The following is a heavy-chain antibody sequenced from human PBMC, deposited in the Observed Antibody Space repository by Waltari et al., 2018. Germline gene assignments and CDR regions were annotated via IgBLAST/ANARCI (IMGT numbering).Heavy chain of an antibody. V-gene: IGHV4-34*02. J-gene: IGHJ5*02. CDR1: GGSFSDYY. CDR2: IDHSGGT. CDR3: ARGRYLQWYNWFDP. D-gene: IGHD3-9*01. Sequence: QVQLQQWGAGLLKPSETLYLTCAVYGGSFSDYYWSWIRQPPGKGLEWIGEIDHSGGTNYNSSLKSRVTMSVDTSKKQFSLRLSAVTAADTVVYYCARGRYLQWYNWFDPWGQGTLVTVSS.